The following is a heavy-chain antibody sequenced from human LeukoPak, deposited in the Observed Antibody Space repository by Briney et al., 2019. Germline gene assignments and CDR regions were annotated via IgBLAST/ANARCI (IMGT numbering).Heavy chain of an antibody. CDR2: ISGSGGST. V-gene: IGHV3-23*01. CDR1: GFTFSSYA. D-gene: IGHD6-19*01. CDR3: ARDRWFASGWYEVSWFDP. Sequence: GGSLRLSCAASGFTFSSYAMSWVRQAPGKGLEWVSAISGSGGSTYYADSVKGRFTISRDNSKNTLYLQMNSLRAEDTAVCHCARDRWFASGWYEVSWFDPWGQGTLVTVSS. J-gene: IGHJ5*02.